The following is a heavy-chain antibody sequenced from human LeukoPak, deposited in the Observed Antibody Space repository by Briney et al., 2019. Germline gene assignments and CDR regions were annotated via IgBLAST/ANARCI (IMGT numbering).Heavy chain of an antibody. D-gene: IGHD3-9*01. V-gene: IGHV3-66*01. J-gene: IGHJ4*02. Sequence: GGSLRLSCAASGSTVSSNYMSWVRQAPGKGLECVSVVYSGGSTYYADSVKGRFTISRDNSKNTLYLQMNSLRAEDTAVYYCARDRRYFDFDYWGQGTLVTVSS. CDR3: ARDRRYFDFDY. CDR2: VYSGGST. CDR1: GSTVSSNY.